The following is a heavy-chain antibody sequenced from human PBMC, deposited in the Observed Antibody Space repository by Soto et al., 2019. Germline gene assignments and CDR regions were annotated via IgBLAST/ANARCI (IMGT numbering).Heavy chain of an antibody. J-gene: IGHJ4*02. CDR2: IRSKAYGGTT. D-gene: IGHD6-19*01. V-gene: IGHV3-49*04. Sequence: PGGSLRLSCTASGFTFGDYAMSWVRQAPGKGLEWVGFIRSKAYGGTTEYAASVEGRFTISRDDSKSIAYLQMNSLKTEDTAVYYCTRNVIAVVWGQGTLVTVSS. CDR3: TRNVIAVV. CDR1: GFTFGDYA.